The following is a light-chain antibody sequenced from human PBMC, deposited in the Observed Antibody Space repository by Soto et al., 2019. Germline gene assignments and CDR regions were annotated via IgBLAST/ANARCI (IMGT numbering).Light chain of an antibody. CDR1: SSNIGAGYD. Sequence: QPVLTQPPSVSGAPGQRVTISCTGSSSNIGAGYDVHWYQQLPGTSPKLLIYDNNNRPSGVPDRFSGSKSGTSASLAITGLQAEDEADYYCQSYDSSSVVFGGGTKLTVL. V-gene: IGLV1-40*01. CDR3: QSYDSSSVV. J-gene: IGLJ2*01. CDR2: DNN.